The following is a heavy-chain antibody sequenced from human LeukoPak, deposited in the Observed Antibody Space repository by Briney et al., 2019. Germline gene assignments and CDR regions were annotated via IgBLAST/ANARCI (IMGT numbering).Heavy chain of an antibody. D-gene: IGHD3-3*01. J-gene: IGHJ1*01. V-gene: IGHV1-69*13. Sequence: SLKVSCKASGGTFSSYAISWVRQAPGQGPEWMGGITPMFGTAKYAQKLQGRVTITADESTSTAYMELSSLRSEDTAVYYCARDSSDFRSLIPHWGQGTLVTVSS. CDR1: GGTFSSYA. CDR2: ITPMFGTA. CDR3: ARDSSDFRSLIPH.